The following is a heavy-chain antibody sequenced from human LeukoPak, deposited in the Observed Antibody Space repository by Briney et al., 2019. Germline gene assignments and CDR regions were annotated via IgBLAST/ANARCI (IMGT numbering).Heavy chain of an antibody. CDR1: GGSISSSSYY. J-gene: IGHJ4*02. D-gene: IGHD2-15*01. V-gene: IGHV4-39*07. CDR3: AKDYCGDGSCYSFHVFDY. CDR2: TYYSGST. Sequence: SETLSLTCTVSGGSISSSSYYWGWIRQPPGKGLEWIGSTYYSGSTYYNPSLKSRVTISLDTSKNQFSLKVRSVTAADTAVYYCAKDYCGDGSCYSFHVFDYWGQGTLVTVSS.